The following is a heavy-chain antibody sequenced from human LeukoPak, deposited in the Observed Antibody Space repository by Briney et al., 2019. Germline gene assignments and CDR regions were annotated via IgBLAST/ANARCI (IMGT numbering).Heavy chain of an antibody. CDR2: ISSSGGYI. D-gene: IGHD2-2*03. CDR1: GFDFSDYG. V-gene: IGHV3-21*01. CDR3: VRDHYGNSGYLL. J-gene: IGHJ1*01. Sequence: GGSLRLSCVASGFDFSDYGMNWVRQAPGKGLEFVSSISSSGGYIYHAESLKGRFTMSRDNAENSVYLQMNSLSVEDTAVYFCVRDHYGNSGYLLWGQGTLVTVSS.